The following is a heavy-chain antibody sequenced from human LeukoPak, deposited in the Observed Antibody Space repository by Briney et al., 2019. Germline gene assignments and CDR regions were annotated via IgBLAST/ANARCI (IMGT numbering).Heavy chain of an antibody. CDR2: MNPNSGNT. D-gene: IGHD6-19*01. CDR3: AKRWLGVRYFDY. J-gene: IGHJ4*02. Sequence: ASVKVSCKASGYTFTSYDINWVRQATGQGLEWMGWMNPNSGNTGYAQKFQGRVTMTRNTSISTAYMELSSLRSEDTAVYYCAKRWLGVRYFDYWGQGTLVTVSS. CDR1: GYTFTSYD. V-gene: IGHV1-8*01.